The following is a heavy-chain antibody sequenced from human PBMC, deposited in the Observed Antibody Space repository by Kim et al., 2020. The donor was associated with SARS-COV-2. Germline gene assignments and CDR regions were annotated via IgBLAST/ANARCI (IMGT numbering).Heavy chain of an antibody. CDR3: AKDGGEAYYFDY. Sequence: GGSLRLSCAASGFTFSSYAMSWVRQAPGKGLEWVSAISGSGGSTYYADSVKGRFTISRDNSKNTLYLQMNSLRAEDTGVYYCAKDGGEAYYFDYWGQGTLVTVSS. D-gene: IGHD3-10*01. V-gene: IGHV3-23*01. J-gene: IGHJ4*02. CDR2: ISGSGGST. CDR1: GFTFSSYA.